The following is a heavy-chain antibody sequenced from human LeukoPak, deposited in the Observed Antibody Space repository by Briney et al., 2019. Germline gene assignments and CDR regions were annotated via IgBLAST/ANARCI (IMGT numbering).Heavy chain of an antibody. CDR3: ARRAGAYSHPYDY. D-gene: IGHD4/OR15-4a*01. CDR2: IYSDNT. CDR1: GLTVSSNS. V-gene: IGHV3-53*01. J-gene: IGHJ4*02. Sequence: GGSLRLSCTVSGLTVSSNSMSWVRQAPGKGLEWVSFIYSDNTHYSDSVKGRFTISRDNSKNTLYLQMNSLRAEDTAVYYCARRAGAYSHPYDYWGQGTLVTVS.